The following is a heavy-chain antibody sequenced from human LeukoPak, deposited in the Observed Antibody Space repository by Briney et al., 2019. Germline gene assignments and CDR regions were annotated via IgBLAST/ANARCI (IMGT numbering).Heavy chain of an antibody. V-gene: IGHV1-69*04. CDR3: ARGGPGEIFGVVITTSYYYYGMDV. Sequence: SVKVSCKASGGTFSSYAISWVRQAPGQGLEWMGRIIPILGIANYAQKFQGRVTITADKSTSTAYMELSSLRSEDTAVYYCARGGPGEIFGVVITTSYYYYGMDVWGQGTTVTVSS. CDR2: IIPILGIA. J-gene: IGHJ6*02. D-gene: IGHD3-3*01. CDR1: GGTFSSYA.